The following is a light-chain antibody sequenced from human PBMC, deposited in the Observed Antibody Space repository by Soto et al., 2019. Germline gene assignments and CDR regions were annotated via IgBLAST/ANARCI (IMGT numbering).Light chain of an antibody. V-gene: IGLV1-36*01. CDR3: AAWDDSLNGVV. CDR2: YDD. CDR1: SSNIGNNA. Sequence: QSVLTQPPSVSAAPRQRVTISRSGSSSNIGNNAVNWYQQLPGTAPKLLIYYDDLLPSGVSDRFSGSKSGTSASLAISGLQSEDEADYYCAAWDDSLNGVVFGGGTKLTVL. J-gene: IGLJ2*01.